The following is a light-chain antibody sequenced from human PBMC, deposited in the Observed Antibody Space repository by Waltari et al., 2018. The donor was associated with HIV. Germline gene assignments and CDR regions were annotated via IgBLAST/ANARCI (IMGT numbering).Light chain of an antibody. Sequence: EIVLTQSPATLSLSPGERATLSCGASQTVSNNYLAWYQQKPGLAPRLLIYDASRRAAGVPDRVSGSGSGTDFTLTISRLEPEDYAVYYCHQFGSSTSYTFGQGTKLEIK. CDR1: QTVSNNY. V-gene: IGKV3D-20*01. CDR3: HQFGSSTSYT. J-gene: IGKJ2*01. CDR2: DAS.